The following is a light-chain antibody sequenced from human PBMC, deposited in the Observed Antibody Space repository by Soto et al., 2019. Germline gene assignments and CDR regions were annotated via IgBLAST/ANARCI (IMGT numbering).Light chain of an antibody. Sequence: QSVLTQPASVSGSPGQSITISCTGTSSDVGGYNYVSWYQQHPGKAPKFMIYDVNNRPSGVSNRFSGSKSGNTASLTISGLQAEDEADYYCSSYTSSSAWVFGGGTKLTVL. V-gene: IGLV2-14*01. CDR1: SSDVGGYNY. CDR3: SSYTSSSAWV. J-gene: IGLJ3*02. CDR2: DVN.